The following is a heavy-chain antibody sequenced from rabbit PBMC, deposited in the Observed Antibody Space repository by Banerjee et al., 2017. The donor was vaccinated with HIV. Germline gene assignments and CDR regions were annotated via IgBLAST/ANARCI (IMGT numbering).Heavy chain of an antibody. Sequence: QEQLVESGGGLVKPEGSLTLTCTASGFSFSNKYVMCWVRQAPGKGLEWIACINTSSGITYYASWVISRFTISKTSSTTVTLQMTSLTAADTATYFCARTSSIGYYKFSLWGPGTLVTVS. CDR3: ARTSSIGYYKFSL. CDR2: INTSSGIT. J-gene: IGHJ4*01. D-gene: IGHD1-1*01. V-gene: IGHV1S45*01. CDR1: GFSFSNKYV.